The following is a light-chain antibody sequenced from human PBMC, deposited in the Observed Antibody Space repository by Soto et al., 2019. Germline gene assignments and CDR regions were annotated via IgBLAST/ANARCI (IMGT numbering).Light chain of an antibody. CDR1: EDIAHY. CDR3: QKYDRAPLT. J-gene: IGKJ4*01. CDR2: HTS. Sequence: DIQMTQSPSSLSASLGDKVTLTCRASEDIAHYLAWYQQKPGKAPRVLLHHTSILQSGVPSRFSGSGNGTDFNVNNTNLHAEDVATYFCQKYDRAPLTFGGGTKVEI. V-gene: IGKV1-27*01.